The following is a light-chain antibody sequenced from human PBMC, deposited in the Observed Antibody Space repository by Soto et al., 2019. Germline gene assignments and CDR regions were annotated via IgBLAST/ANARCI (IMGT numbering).Light chain of an antibody. J-gene: IGKJ4*01. CDR1: QNINNY. CDR2: AAS. CDR3: QQSYATLT. V-gene: IGKV1-39*01. Sequence: DIQMTQSPSSLSASVGDRVTITCRASQNINNYLNWYQQKVGQAPKLLIYAASTLQGGVPSRFSGSGSGTDFTLTISSLQPEDFATYYCQQSYATLTFGGGTKVDLK.